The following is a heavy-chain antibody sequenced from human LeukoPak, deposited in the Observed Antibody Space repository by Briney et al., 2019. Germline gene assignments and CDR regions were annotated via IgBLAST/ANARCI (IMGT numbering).Heavy chain of an antibody. V-gene: IGHV1-18*01. D-gene: IGHD3-9*01. CDR2: ISAYNGNT. J-gene: IGHJ4*02. CDR3: ARDKRTYYDILTGYYYFDY. Sequence: ASLKVSCKASGYTFTSYGISWVRQAPGQGLEWMGWISAYNGNTNYAQKLQGRVTMTTDTSTSTAYMELRSLRSDDTAVYYCARDKRTYYDILTGYYYFDYWGQGTLVTVSS. CDR1: GYTFTSYG.